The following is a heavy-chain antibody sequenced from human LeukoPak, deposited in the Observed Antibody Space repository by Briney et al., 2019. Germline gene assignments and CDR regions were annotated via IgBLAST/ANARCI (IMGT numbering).Heavy chain of an antibody. CDR1: GFTFTTYA. D-gene: IGHD3-10*01. J-gene: IGHJ6*04. CDR2: ISGSSGST. CDR3: ARDYGVDV. Sequence: PGGSLRLSCAASGFTFTTYAMSWVRQAPGKGLEWVSAISGSSGSTYYADSVKGRFTISRDNSKNTLHLQMNSLRAEDTAVYFCARDYGVDVWGKGTTVTISS. V-gene: IGHV3-23*01.